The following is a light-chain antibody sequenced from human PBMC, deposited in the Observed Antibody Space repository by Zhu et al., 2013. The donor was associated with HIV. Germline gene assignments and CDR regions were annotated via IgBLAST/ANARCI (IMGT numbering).Light chain of an antibody. CDR1: QSVSSSY. CDR3: QQRYSWPPT. CDR2: GAS. Sequence: ETLLAQSPGTLSLSPGETVTLSCTASQSVSSSYLTWYQQRPGQAPRLLIFGASSRASGIPDRFSGSGSGTDFTLTISRLEPEDFAVYYCQQRYSWPPTFGQGTRLDIK. V-gene: IGKV3D-20*02. J-gene: IGKJ5*01.